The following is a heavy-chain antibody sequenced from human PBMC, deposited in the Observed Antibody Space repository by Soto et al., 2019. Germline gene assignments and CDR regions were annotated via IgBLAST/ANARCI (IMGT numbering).Heavy chain of an antibody. Sequence: GGSLRLSCAASGFTFSSYAMSWVRQAPGKGLEWVSAISGSGGSTYYADSVKGRFTISRDNSKNTLYLQMNGLRAEDTAVYYCAKEGYCSGGSCSDAFDIWGQGTMVTVSS. CDR3: AKEGYCSGGSCSDAFDI. D-gene: IGHD2-15*01. CDR1: GFTFSSYA. V-gene: IGHV3-23*01. J-gene: IGHJ3*02. CDR2: ISGSGGST.